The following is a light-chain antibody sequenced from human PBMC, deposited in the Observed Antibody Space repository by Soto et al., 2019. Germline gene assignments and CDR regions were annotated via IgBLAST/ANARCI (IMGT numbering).Light chain of an antibody. J-gene: IGLJ1*01. CDR3: LSYKTDNTFV. Sequence: QSVLTQTASVAGSPGQSITVSCTGTSSDIGASNFVSWYQHLRVRAPKVIIYEATNRTSGVSDRXSGSKAGXTGSLTISGLQADDEAEYFCLSYKTDNTFVFGTGNKVTV. CDR2: EAT. CDR1: SSDIGASNF. V-gene: IGLV2-14*01.